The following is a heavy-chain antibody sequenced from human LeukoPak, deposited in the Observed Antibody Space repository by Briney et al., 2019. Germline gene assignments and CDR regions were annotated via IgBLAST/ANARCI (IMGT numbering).Heavy chain of an antibody. V-gene: IGHV4-34*01. J-gene: IGHJ5*02. D-gene: IGHD3-22*01. CDR2: INHSGST. Sequence: SETLSPTCAVYGGSFSGYYWSWIRQPPGKGLEWIGEINHSGSTNYNPSLKSRVTISVDTSKNQFSLKLSSVTAADTAVYYCARGPRQLHYYDSSGYYSPWGQGTLVTVSS. CDR1: GGSFSGYY. CDR3: ARGPRQLHYYDSSGYYSP.